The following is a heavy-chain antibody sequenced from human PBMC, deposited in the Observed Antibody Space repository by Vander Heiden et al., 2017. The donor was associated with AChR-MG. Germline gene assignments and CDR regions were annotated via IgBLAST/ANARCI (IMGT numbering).Heavy chain of an antibody. V-gene: IGHV4-34*01. CDR2: INHSGST. CDR3: ARGDKQQLVRSHNGLDP. D-gene: IGHD6-13*01. CDR1: GGSFSGYY. J-gene: IGHJ5*02. Sequence: QVQLQQWGAGLLKPSETLSLTCAVYGGSFSGYYWSWIRQPPGKGLGWIGEINHSGSTNHNPSLKSRVTISVDTSKNQFSLNLSSVTAADTAVYYCARGDKQQLVRSHNGLDPWGQGTLVTVSS.